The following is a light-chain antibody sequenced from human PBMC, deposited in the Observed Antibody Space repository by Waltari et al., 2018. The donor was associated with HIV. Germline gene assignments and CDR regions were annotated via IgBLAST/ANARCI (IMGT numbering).Light chain of an antibody. CDR1: DIESKV. V-gene: IGLV3-21*04. CDR3: QVWDSSSGVV. CDR2: DDS. J-gene: IGLJ2*01. Sequence: SYVLTQSPSVSVAPGKPARIPCGGNDIESKVVHWYQQKPGQAPLLVIYDDSDRPSAMSERFSGSNSGNTATLTISRVEAGDEAAYYCQVWDSSSGVVFGGGTNLTVL.